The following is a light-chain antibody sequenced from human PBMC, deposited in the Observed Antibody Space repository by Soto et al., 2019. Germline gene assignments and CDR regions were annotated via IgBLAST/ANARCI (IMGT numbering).Light chain of an antibody. CDR2: KAS. V-gene: IGKV1-5*03. J-gene: IGKJ1*01. CDR3: QHYHSSPWT. Sequence: DIQMTQSPSTLSASVGDRVTITCRASQSINNYLAWYQQKTGKAPKLLIYKASSLESGVPSRFSGSGSGTEFTLTISSLQPDDFATYYCQHYHSSPWTFGQGTKVEIK. CDR1: QSINNY.